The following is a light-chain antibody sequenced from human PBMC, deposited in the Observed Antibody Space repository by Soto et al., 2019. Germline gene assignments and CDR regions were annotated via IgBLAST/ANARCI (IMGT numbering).Light chain of an antibody. CDR2: KAT. V-gene: IGKV1-5*03. CDR1: PSVHSW. J-gene: IGKJ1*01. Sequence: SPIYETVKDRVTITCRASPSVHSWLAWFQQKPGKAPKSLICKATTLGSGVPWRFSASGSGTEFTLTILSLENYNSGTDYAARYRNYCSFGQGTKV. CDR3: ARYRNYCS.